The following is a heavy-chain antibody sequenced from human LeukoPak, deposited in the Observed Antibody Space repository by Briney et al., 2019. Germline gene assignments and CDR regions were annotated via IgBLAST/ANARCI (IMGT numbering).Heavy chain of an antibody. CDR3: AGGPDTIFGVVPLDY. Sequence: PGGSLRLSCAASGFTFSSYAMSWVRQAPGKELEWVSAISGSGGSTYYADSVKGRFTISRDNSKNTLYLQMNSLRAEDTAVYYCAGGPDTIFGVVPLDYWGQGTLVTVSS. J-gene: IGHJ4*02. D-gene: IGHD3-3*01. CDR2: ISGSGGST. CDR1: GFTFSSYA. V-gene: IGHV3-23*01.